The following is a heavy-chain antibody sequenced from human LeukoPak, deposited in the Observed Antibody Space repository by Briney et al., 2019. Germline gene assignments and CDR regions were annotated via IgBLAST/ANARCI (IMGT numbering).Heavy chain of an antibody. CDR1: GFTLSTNW. D-gene: IGHD6-19*01. CDR2: TNQDGSEN. J-gene: IGHJ4*02. Sequence: GGTLTLYCAASGFTLSTNWRTWHRQAPGKELEGVANTNQDGSENSYVYSVKGRFTIARATAKKLLYLQMNSLRVEDTAVYYCARDRGGRGRLGRFDNWGRGALVTVSP. V-gene: IGHV3-7*01. CDR3: ARDRGGRGRLGRFDN.